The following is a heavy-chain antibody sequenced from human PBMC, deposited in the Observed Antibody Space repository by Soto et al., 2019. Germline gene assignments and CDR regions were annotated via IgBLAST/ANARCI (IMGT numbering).Heavy chain of an antibody. CDR3: AKTPITMVRGVIIGLFDY. Sequence: GGSLRLSCAASGFTFSSYAMSWVRQAPGKGLEWVSAISGSGGSTYYADSVKGRFTISRDNSKNTLYLQMNSLRAEDTAVYYCAKTPITMVRGVIIGLFDYWGQGTLVTVSS. CDR2: ISGSGGST. CDR1: GFTFSSYA. D-gene: IGHD3-10*01. J-gene: IGHJ4*02. V-gene: IGHV3-23*01.